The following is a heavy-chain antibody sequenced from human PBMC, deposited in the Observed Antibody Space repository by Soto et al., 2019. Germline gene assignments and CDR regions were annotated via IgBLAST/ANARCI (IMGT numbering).Heavy chain of an antibody. CDR2: IYYSGST. CDR3: ARDFRAYYDISGPSWYYGIDV. D-gene: IGHD3-22*01. J-gene: IGHJ6*02. CDR1: GGSISSYY. V-gene: IGHV4-59*01. Sequence: SETLSLTCTVSGGSISSYYWSWIRQPPAKGLEWIGYIYYSGSTNYYPSPKSRITISVDTSKNKYSLQLSSVTAADAAVYYCARDFRAYYDISGPSWYYGIDVWGQGTTVTVSS.